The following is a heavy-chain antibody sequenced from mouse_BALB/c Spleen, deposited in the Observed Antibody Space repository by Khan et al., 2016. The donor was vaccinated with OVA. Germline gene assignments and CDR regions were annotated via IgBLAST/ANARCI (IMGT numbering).Heavy chain of an antibody. J-gene: IGHJ3*01. CDR3: TRTTFAE. CDR1: GSTFPDYE. Sequence: QVQLQQSGAELVRPGASVTLSCKASGSTFPDYELPWVKQTPVPGLEWIGVIDPNTGVTAYNQKFTGKATLTADKSSSTAYMELRSLTSEDSAVYYCTRTTFAEWGQGTLVTVSA. V-gene: IGHV1-15*01. CDR2: IDPNTGVT. D-gene: IGHD2-12*01.